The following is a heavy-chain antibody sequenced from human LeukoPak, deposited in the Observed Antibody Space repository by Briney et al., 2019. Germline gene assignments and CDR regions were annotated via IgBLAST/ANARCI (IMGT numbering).Heavy chain of an antibody. J-gene: IGHJ4*02. CDR2: ISSSGSTI. V-gene: IGHV3-11*01. D-gene: IGHD6-19*01. CDR3: ARGATVAGMGY. CDR1: GFTFSAYY. Sequence: PGGSLGLSLPAPGFTFSAYYMSWFRQAPGKGLGWVSYISSSGSTIYYADSVKGRFTISRDNAKNSLYLQMNSLRAEDTAVYYCARGATVAGMGYWGQGTLVTVSS.